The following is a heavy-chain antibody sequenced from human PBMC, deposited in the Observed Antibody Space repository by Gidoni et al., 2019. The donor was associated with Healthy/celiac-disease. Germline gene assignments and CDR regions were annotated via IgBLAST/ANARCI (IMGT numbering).Heavy chain of an antibody. D-gene: IGHD6-13*01. CDR1: GFTFEDYA. Sequence: EVQLVESGGGLVQPGRSLRLSCAASGFTFEDYAMHWVRQAPGKGLEWVSGISWNSGSIGYADSVKGRFTISRDNAKNSLYLQMNSLRAEDTALYYCAKSEAAAGASEFDYWGQGTLVTVSS. V-gene: IGHV3-9*01. CDR2: ISWNSGSI. CDR3: AKSEAAAGASEFDY. J-gene: IGHJ4*02.